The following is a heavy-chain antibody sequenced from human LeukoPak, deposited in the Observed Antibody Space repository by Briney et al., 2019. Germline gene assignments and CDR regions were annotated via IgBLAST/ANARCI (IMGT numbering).Heavy chain of an antibody. J-gene: IGHJ4*02. D-gene: IGHD5-12*01. CDR2: ISASGDST. CDR1: GFTFTSNA. V-gene: IGHV3-64D*06. CDR3: VGLDVASY. Sequence: SGGSPRLSCSASGFTFTSNAMHWVRQAPGKGLEYVSAISASGDSTYYADSVKGRFTISRDSSRNTLYLQMSSLRPEDTAVYYCVGLDVASYWGQGSLVTVSS.